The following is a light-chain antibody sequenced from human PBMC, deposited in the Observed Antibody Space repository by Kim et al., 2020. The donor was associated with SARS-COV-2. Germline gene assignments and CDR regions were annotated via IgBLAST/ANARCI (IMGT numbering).Light chain of an antibody. CDR2: DVS. J-gene: IGLJ2*01. CDR3: SSYTSSSTLV. Sequence: QPASVSGSPGQSITISCTGTSSDVGGYNYVSWYQQHPGKAPKLMIYDVSNRPSGVSNRFSGSKSGNTASLTISGLQAEDEADYYCSSYTSSSTLVFGGGTQLTVL. CDR1: SSDVGGYNY. V-gene: IGLV2-14*03.